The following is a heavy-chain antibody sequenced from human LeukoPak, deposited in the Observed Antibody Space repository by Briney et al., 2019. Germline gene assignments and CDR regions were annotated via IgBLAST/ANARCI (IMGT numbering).Heavy chain of an antibody. CDR2: ISAYNGNT. CDR1: GYTFTSYG. J-gene: IGHJ6*03. Sequence: GASVKVSCKASGYTFTSYGISWVRQAPGQGLEWMGWISAYNGNTNYAQKLQGRVTMTTDTSTSTAYMELRSLRSDDTAVYYCAREVDYDFWSGYLYYYYMDVWGKGTTVTVSS. V-gene: IGHV1-18*01. D-gene: IGHD3-3*01. CDR3: AREVDYDFWSGYLYYYYMDV.